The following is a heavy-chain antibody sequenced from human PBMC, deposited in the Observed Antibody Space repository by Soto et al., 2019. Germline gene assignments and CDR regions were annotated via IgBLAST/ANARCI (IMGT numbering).Heavy chain of an antibody. CDR2: INYSGST. Sequence: QLQLQESGPGLVKPSETLSLTCTVSGGSISSSSSYWGWIRQPPGKGLEWIGSINYSGSTYYNPSLKSRITISVDTSNNQFSLRLSSVTAADTAVYFCAKTGFWSDYRVADYWGQGTLVTVSS. D-gene: IGHD3-3*01. J-gene: IGHJ4*02. V-gene: IGHV4-39*01. CDR3: AKTGFWSDYRVADY. CDR1: GGSISSSSSY.